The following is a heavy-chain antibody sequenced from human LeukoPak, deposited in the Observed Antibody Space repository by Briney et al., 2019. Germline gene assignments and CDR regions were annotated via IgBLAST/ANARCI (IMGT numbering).Heavy chain of an antibody. J-gene: IGHJ4*02. CDR3: ATAATSSSWYYYFED. CDR2: VSGGGGGT. CDR1: GFTFNSYA. D-gene: IGHD6-13*01. Sequence: GGSLRLSCAASGFTFNSYATSWVRQAPGKGLEWVAAVSGGGGGTWYAVSVKGRFTISRDDSKNKLYLQMNSLRAEDTAVYYCATAATSSSWYYYFEDWGQGTLVTVSS. V-gene: IGHV3-23*01.